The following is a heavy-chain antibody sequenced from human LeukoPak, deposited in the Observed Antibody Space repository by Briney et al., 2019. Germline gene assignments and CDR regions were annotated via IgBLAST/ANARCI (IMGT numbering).Heavy chain of an antibody. V-gene: IGHV3-30*18. Sequence: PGGSLRLSCAASGFTFSSYGMHWVRQAPGKGLEWVAVISYDGSNKYYADSVKGRFTISRDNSKNTLYLQMNSLRAEDTAVYYCAKDRGDCDFWSGYFQPYYYYYGMDVWGQGTTVTVSS. CDR2: ISYDGSNK. D-gene: IGHD3-3*01. J-gene: IGHJ6*02. CDR1: GFTFSSYG. CDR3: AKDRGDCDFWSGYFQPYYYYYGMDV.